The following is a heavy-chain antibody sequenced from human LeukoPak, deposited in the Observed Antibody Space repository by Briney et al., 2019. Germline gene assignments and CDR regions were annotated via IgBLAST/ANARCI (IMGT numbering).Heavy chain of an antibody. V-gene: IGHV3-33*01. CDR2: IWYDGSNK. CDR3: ARDIGIAVAGSDY. J-gene: IGHJ4*02. D-gene: IGHD6-19*01. CDR1: GFTFSSYG. Sequence: GRSLRLSCAASGFTFSSYGMHWVRQAPGQGLEWVAVIWYDGSNKYYADSVKGRFTISRDNSKNTLYLQMNSLRAEDTAVYYCARDIGIAVAGSDYWGQGTLVTVSS.